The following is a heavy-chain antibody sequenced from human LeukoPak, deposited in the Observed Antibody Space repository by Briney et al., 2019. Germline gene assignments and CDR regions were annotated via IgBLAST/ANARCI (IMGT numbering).Heavy chain of an antibody. D-gene: IGHD4-17*01. J-gene: IGHJ6*02. CDR3: ARDIMTTVTTMDYYYGMDV. V-gene: IGHV3-7*03. CDR2: VKQDGSEK. CDR1: GFTFSSYW. Sequence: PGGSLRLSCAASGFTFSSYWMSWVRQAPGKGLEWVANVKQDGSEKYYVDSVKGRFTISRDNAKNSLYLQMNSLRAEDTAVYYCARDIMTTVTTMDYYYGMDVWGQGTTVTVSS.